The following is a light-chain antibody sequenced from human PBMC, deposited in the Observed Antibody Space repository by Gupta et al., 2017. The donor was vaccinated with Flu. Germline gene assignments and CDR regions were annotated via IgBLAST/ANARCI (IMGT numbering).Light chain of an antibody. V-gene: IGKV3-15*01. Sequence: ATLSVSPGERATLSCRARQSDGSDLGWYQQRPGQTPRRLIYAESSRDTGVPARFSGGGYGTEVTLTISSRQSEDLATYYCQQDQKGPPITIGQGTKVEFK. CDR1: QSDGSD. J-gene: IGKJ1*01. CDR3: QQDQKGPPIT. CDR2: AES.